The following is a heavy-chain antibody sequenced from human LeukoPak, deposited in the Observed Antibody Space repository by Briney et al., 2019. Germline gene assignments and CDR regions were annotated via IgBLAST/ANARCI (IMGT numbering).Heavy chain of an antibody. V-gene: IGHV4-34*01. J-gene: IGHJ4*02. CDR2: INHSGST. D-gene: IGHD3-22*01. CDR1: GGSFSGYY. CDR3: ARVMITMIVVVIDY. Sequence: SETLSLTCAVYGGSFSGYYWSWIRQPPGKGLEWIGEINHSGSTNYNPSLKSRVTISVDTSKNQFSLKLSSVTAADTAVYYCARVMITMIVVVIDYWGQGTLVNVAS.